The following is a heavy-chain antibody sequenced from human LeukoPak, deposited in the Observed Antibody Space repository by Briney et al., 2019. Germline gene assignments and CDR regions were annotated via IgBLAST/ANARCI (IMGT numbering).Heavy chain of an antibody. CDR2: INHSGST. V-gene: IGHV4-34*01. J-gene: IGHJ6*02. CDR1: GGSFSGYY. CDR3: ARGYCSSTSCSNMDV. Sequence: SETPSLTCAVYGGSFSGYYWSWIRQPPGKGLEWIGEINHSGSTNYNPSLTSRVTISVDTSKNQFSLRLSSVTAADTAVYYCARGYCSSTSCSNMDVWGQGTTVTVSS. D-gene: IGHD2-2*01.